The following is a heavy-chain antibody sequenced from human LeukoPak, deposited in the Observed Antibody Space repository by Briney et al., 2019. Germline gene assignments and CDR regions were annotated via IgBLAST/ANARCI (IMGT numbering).Heavy chain of an antibody. D-gene: IGHD5-18*01. CDR1: GFTFDDYT. CDR3: TTGYSYGPRAFDY. CDR2: ISWDGGST. Sequence: GGSLRLSCAASGFTFDDYTMHWVRQAPGKGLEWVSLISWDGGSTYYADSVKGRFTISRDNSKNSLYLQMNSLRTEDTAVYYCTTGYSYGPRAFDYWGQGTLVTVSS. V-gene: IGHV3-43*01. J-gene: IGHJ4*02.